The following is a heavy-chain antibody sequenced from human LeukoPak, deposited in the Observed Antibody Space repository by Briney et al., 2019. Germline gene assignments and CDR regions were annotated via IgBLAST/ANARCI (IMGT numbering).Heavy chain of an antibody. D-gene: IGHD6-19*01. CDR3: AKVPHPYSSGWYGGFFDY. V-gene: IGHV3-30*18. CDR2: ISYDGSNK. Sequence: GGSLRLSCAASGFTFNNYATHWVRQAPGKGLEWVAVISYDGSNKYYADSVKGRFTISRDNSKNTLYLQMNSLRAEDTVVYYCAKVPHPYSSGWYGGFFDYWGQGTLVTVSS. CDR1: GFTFNNYA. J-gene: IGHJ4*02.